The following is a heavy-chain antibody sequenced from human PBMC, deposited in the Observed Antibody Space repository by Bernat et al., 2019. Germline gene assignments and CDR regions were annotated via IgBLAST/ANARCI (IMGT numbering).Heavy chain of an antibody. D-gene: IGHD6-13*01. CDR3: AKGFHPHIAAANLD. Sequence: EVQLVESGGGLVQPGRSLRLSCAASGFTFDDYAMHWVRQAPGKGLEWVSGISWTSGSIGYADSVKGRFTISRDNAKNSLYLQMNSLRAEDTALYYCAKGFHPHIAAANLDWGQGTLVTVSS. CDR2: ISWTSGSI. V-gene: IGHV3-9*01. CDR1: GFTFDDYA. J-gene: IGHJ4*02.